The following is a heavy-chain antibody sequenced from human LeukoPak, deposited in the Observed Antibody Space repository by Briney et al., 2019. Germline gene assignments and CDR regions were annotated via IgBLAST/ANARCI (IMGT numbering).Heavy chain of an antibody. CDR3: ARDRRDSSSSLVYYYYYYMDV. V-gene: IGHV4-4*07. D-gene: IGHD6-6*01. CDR1: GGSISSYY. CDR2: IYTSGST. Sequence: SETLSLTCTVSGGSISSYYWSWIRQPAGKGLEWIGRIYTSGSTNYNPSLKSRVTMSVDTSKNQFSLKVSSVTAADTAVYYCARDRRDSSSSLVYYYYYYMDVWGKGTTVTVSS. J-gene: IGHJ6*03.